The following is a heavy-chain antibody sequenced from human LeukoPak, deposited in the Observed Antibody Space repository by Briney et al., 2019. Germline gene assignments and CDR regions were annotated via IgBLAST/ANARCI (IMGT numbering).Heavy chain of an antibody. CDR2: ISSSSSYI. Sequence: GWSLRLSCAASGFTFSSDSMNWVRQAPGKGLEWVSSISSSSSYIYYADSVKGRFTISRDNAKNSLYLQMNSLRAEDTAVYYCARDWDGYFLTYWGQGTLVTVSS. J-gene: IGHJ4*02. CDR3: ARDWDGYFLTY. CDR1: GFTFSSDS. D-gene: IGHD5-24*01. V-gene: IGHV3-21*01.